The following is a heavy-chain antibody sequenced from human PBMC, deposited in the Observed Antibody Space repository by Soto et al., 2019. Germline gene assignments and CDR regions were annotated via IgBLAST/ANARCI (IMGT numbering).Heavy chain of an antibody. CDR1: GCSIDSGASS. CDR2: VTHSGTA. D-gene: IGHD6-19*01. Sequence: TLSLTCAVSGCSIDSGASSLSWIRQPPGKGLEWIGYVTHSGTAYSIPSLNGRLTLSVDSSQTQFSLKLTSVTAADSAFYYCARIHWAQSSLDYWGRGILVTVSS. J-gene: IGHJ4*02. V-gene: IGHV4-30-2*01. CDR3: ARIHWAQSSLDY.